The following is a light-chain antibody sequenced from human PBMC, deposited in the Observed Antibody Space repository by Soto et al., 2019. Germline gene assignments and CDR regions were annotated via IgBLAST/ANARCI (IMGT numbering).Light chain of an antibody. CDR2: ETS. CDR1: SSDFGSYKF. Sequence: QSALTQPASVSGSPGQSVTLSCTGTSSDFGSYKFVSWYQHHPGKVPKVIIYETSKRPSGVSDRFSVSKSGNTASLTISGLQAEDEADYYCFSFTSTNTHVFGSGTKVTVL. V-gene: IGLV2-23*01. CDR3: FSFTSTNTHV. J-gene: IGLJ1*01.